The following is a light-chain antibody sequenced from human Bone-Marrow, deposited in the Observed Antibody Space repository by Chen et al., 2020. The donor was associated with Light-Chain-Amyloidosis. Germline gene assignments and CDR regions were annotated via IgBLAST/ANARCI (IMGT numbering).Light chain of an antibody. CDR2: DVS. J-gene: IGLJ1*01. V-gene: IGLV2-14*03. CDR3: NSYTSSGTYV. CDR1: SSDVGGYKY. Sequence: QSVLTQPASVSGSPGQSITISCTGTSSDVGGYKYVSWFQQHPGKGPKLMIFDVSNRPSGVSNRFSGSKSGNTASLTISGLQAEDEADYYCNSYTSSGTYVFGTGTKVTVL.